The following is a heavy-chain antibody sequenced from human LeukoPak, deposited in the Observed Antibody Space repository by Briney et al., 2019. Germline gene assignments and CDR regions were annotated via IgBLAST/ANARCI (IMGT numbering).Heavy chain of an antibody. Sequence: GGSLRLSCAASGFTFSSYSMNWVRQAPGKGLEWVSYISSSSGITYYADSVKGRFTISRDNAKNSLYLQVNSLRDEDTAVYYCARGYFDSSGYYHLGYWGQGTLVTVSS. J-gene: IGHJ4*02. CDR3: ARGYFDSSGYYHLGY. V-gene: IGHV3-48*02. CDR2: ISSSSGIT. CDR1: GFTFSSYS. D-gene: IGHD3-22*01.